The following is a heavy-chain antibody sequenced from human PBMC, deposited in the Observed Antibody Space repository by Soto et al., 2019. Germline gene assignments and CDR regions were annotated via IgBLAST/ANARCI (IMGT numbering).Heavy chain of an antibody. D-gene: IGHD4-17*01. CDR3: ARGDGLYGGNSPPFDY. Sequence: PSETLSLTCTVSGGSISSYYWSWIRQPPGKGLEYIGFIFYSGSTNSNPSLRSRVTISVDPSKNQFSLKLSSLTAADTAVYYCARGDGLYGGNSPPFDYWGQGTRVTVS. V-gene: IGHV4-59*01. J-gene: IGHJ4*02. CDR1: GGSISSYY. CDR2: IFYSGST.